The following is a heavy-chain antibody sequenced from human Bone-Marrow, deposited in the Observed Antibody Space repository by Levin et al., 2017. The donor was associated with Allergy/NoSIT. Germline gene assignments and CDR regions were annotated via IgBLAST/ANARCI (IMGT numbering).Heavy chain of an antibody. CDR3: AGSLYYYYDYMDV. Sequence: GGSLRLSCAASGFTFSSYAMSWVRQAPGKGLEWVSAISGSGGSTYYADSVKGRFTISRDNSKNTLYLQMNSLRAEDTAVYYCAGSLYYYYDYMDVWGKGTTVTVSS. V-gene: IGHV3-23*01. J-gene: IGHJ6*03. CDR1: GFTFSSYA. CDR2: ISGSGGST.